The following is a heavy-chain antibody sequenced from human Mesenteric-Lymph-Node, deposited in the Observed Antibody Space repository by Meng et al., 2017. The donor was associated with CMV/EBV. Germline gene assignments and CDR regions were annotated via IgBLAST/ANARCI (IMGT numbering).Heavy chain of an antibody. CDR3: ARANVVVTSSAFDY. V-gene: IGHV4-34*01. CDR2: IHHSGGT. D-gene: IGHD2-21*02. CDR1: GGAFRDYY. J-gene: IGHJ4*02. Sequence: VYGGAFRDYYWTWVRQPPGKGLEWIGEIHHSGGTKYNPSLKSRVTISVDTSKNQLSLKVKSVTAADTAVYYCARANVVVTSSAFDYWGQGSLVTVSS.